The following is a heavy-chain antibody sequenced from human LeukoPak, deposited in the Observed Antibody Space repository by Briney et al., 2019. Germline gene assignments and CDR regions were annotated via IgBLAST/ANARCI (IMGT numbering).Heavy chain of an antibody. D-gene: IGHD1-7*01. J-gene: IGHJ4*02. CDR1: GFTFPSSA. Sequence: ASVKVSCKASGFTFPSSAVQWVRQARGQRLEWIGWIVVGSGNTNYAQKFQERVTITRDMSTSTAYMELSSLRSEDTAVYYCARGVDWNYSFDYWGQGTLVTVSS. V-gene: IGHV1-58*01. CDR2: IVVGSGNT. CDR3: ARGVDWNYSFDY.